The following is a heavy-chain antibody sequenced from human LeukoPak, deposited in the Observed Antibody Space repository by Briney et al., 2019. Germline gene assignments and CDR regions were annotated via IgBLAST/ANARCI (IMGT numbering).Heavy chain of an antibody. D-gene: IGHD3-10*01. CDR2: IIPIFGTA. Sequence: SVKVSCKASGGTFSSYAISWVRQAPGQGLEWMGGIIPIFGTANYAQKFQGRVTMTEDTSTDTAYMELSSLRSEDTAVYYCATVGTMVRGATYYFDYWGQGTLVTVSS. J-gene: IGHJ4*02. CDR1: GGTFSSYA. CDR3: ATVGTMVRGATYYFDY. V-gene: IGHV1-69*06.